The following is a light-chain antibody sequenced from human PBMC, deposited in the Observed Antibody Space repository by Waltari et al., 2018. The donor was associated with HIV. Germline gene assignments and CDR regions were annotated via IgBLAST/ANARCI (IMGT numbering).Light chain of an antibody. V-gene: IGKV3-15*01. Sequence: EIVMTQSPATLSVSPGERATLSCRASQSVSSNLAWYQQKPGQAHRLLISGASTRATGIPSRFSGSGSGTEFTLTIRCLQSEDFSVYYCQHYNNWPPMYTFGQGTKLEIK. J-gene: IGKJ2*01. CDR3: QHYNNWPPMYT. CDR1: QSVSSN. CDR2: GAS.